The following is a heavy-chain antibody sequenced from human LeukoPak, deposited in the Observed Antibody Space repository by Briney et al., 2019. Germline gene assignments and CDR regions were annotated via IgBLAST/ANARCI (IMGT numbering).Heavy chain of an antibody. V-gene: IGHV1-2*02. CDR3: ASWSTSRYYYYGMDV. CDR2: INPNSGGT. CDR1: GYTFTGYY. Sequence: ASVKVSCEASGYTFTGYYMHWVRQAPGQGLEWMGWINPNSGGTNYAQKFQGRVTMTRDTSISTAYMELSRLRSDDTAVYYCASWSTSRYYYYGMDVWGQGTTVTVSS. J-gene: IGHJ6*02. D-gene: IGHD2-2*01.